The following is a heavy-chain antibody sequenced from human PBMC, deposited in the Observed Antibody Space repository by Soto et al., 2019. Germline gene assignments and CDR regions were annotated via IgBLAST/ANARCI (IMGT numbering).Heavy chain of an antibody. V-gene: IGHV3-66*01. J-gene: IGHJ6*03. CDR1: GFTVSSNY. CDR2: IYSGGST. CDR3: AKAAYSYYMDV. Sequence: EVQLVESGGGLVQPGGSLRLSCAASGFTVSSNYMSWVRQAPGKGLEWVSVIYSGGSTYYADSVKGRFTISRDNSKNTLYLQLNSLRAEDTAVYYCAKAAYSYYMDVWGKGTTVTVSS.